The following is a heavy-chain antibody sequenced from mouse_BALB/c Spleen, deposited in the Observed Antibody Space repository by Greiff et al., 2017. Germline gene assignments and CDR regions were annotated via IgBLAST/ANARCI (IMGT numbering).Heavy chain of an antibody. CDR1: GYAFTNYL. D-gene: IGHD3-1*01. V-gene: IGHV1-54*01. J-gene: IGHJ2*01. Sequence: QVQLQQSGAELVRPGTSVKVSCKASGYAFTNYLIEWVKQRPGQGLEWIGVINPGSGGTNYNEKFKDKATLTVDKSSSTAYMQLSSPTSEDSAVYYCARKLGLPLDYWGQGTTLTVSS. CDR3: ARKLGLPLDY. CDR2: INPGSGGT.